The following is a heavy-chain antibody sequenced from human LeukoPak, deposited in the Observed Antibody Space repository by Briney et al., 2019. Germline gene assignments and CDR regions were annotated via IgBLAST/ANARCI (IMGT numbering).Heavy chain of an antibody. Sequence: PGGSLRLSCAASGFTFNTYGMHWVRQAPGKGLEYVSGIGPDGGTTYYAKSVKGRFTISRDNSKSMVYLQMGSLTADDMAVYYCARGAQLTDYWGQGTLVIVSS. V-gene: IGHV3-64*01. CDR2: IGPDGGTT. CDR3: ARGAQLTDY. D-gene: IGHD6-13*01. J-gene: IGHJ4*02. CDR1: GFTFNTYG.